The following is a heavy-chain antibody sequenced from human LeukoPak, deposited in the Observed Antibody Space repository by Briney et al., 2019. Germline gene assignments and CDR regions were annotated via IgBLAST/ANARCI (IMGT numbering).Heavy chain of an antibody. V-gene: IGHV3-48*04. CDR3: ARDYGGSSPFDY. CDR1: RFTFSTYW. J-gene: IGHJ4*02. Sequence: GGSLRLSCAASRFTFSTYWMHWVRQAPGKGLEWVSYISSSDSTIYYADSVKGRFTISRDNAKNSLYLQMNSLRAEDTAVYYCARDYGGSSPFDYWGQGTLVTVSS. CDR2: ISSSDSTI. D-gene: IGHD4-23*01.